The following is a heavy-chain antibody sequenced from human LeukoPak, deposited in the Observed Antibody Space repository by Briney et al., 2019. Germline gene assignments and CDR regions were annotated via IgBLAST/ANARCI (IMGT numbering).Heavy chain of an antibody. Sequence: SQTLSLTCTVSGGSISSGDYYWSWIRQPPGKGVEWIGYIYYSGSTYYNPSLKSRVTISVDTSKNQFSLKLSSVTAADTALYYCAREVTILGVVAHYMDVWGKGPTVTVSS. V-gene: IGHV4-30-4*08. CDR1: GGSISSGDYY. J-gene: IGHJ6*03. CDR2: IYYSGST. CDR3: AREVTILGVVAHYMDV. D-gene: IGHD3-3*01.